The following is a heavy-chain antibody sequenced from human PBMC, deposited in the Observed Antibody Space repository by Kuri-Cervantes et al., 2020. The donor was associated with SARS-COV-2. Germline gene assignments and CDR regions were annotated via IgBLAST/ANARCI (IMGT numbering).Heavy chain of an antibody. CDR1: GFTFSGYS. CDR2: IDSSSYYI. D-gene: IGHD7-27*01. J-gene: IGHJ4*02. V-gene: IGHV3-21*01. CDR3: AREEGGELGEAFDY. Sequence: GESLKISCVASGFTFSGYSMNWIRQAPGKGLEWVASIDSSSYYIYHADSVKGRLTISRDNAKTPLYLQMNSLKPEDTAVYYCAREEGGELGEAFDYWGQGALVTVSS.